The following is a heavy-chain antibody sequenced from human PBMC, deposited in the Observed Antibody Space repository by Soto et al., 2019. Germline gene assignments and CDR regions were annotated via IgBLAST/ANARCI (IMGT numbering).Heavy chain of an antibody. CDR2: ISAYSGNT. CDR3: AREYDYTNPSYYYGMYD. Sequence: QVEVMQSGPDVMKPRASEKVSSQASGYAFSSLCFSWVRQAPGQGLEWLGWISAYSGNTNFAQKFHGRVTLNTNTSTSTAEMELRSLISDDTAVYYCAREYDYTNPSYYYGMYDWGQGTTVTVSS. J-gene: IGHJ6*02. V-gene: IGHV1-18*01. CDR1: GYAFSSLC. D-gene: IGHD4-4*01.